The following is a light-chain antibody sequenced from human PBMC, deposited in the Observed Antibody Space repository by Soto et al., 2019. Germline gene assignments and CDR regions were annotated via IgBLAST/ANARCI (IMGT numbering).Light chain of an antibody. CDR3: QHDKDYAWT. V-gene: IGKV1-5*03. CDR2: KTS. J-gene: IGKJ1*01. Sequence: DIHMTQSPSTLSASVGDRVTITCRASQSISVWLAWYQQKPGKAPNLLIYKTSSLETGGPSRFSGSGSGTEFTLTISSLQLDDVATYYCQHDKDYAWTFGQGTKVEIK. CDR1: QSISVW.